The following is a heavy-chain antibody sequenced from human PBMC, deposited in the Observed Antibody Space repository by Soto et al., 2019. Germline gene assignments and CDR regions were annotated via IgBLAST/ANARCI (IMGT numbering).Heavy chain of an antibody. CDR2: IYYSGST. V-gene: IGHV4-59*08. D-gene: IGHD4-17*01. J-gene: IGHJ4*02. CDR3: ARRYGYYFDY. Sequence: PSETLSLTCTVSGGSISSYYWSWIRQPPGKGLEWIGYIYYSGSTNYNPSLRSRVTISVDTSKNQLSLKLSSVTAADTAVYYCARRYGYYFDYWGQGTLVTSPQ. CDR1: GGSISSYY.